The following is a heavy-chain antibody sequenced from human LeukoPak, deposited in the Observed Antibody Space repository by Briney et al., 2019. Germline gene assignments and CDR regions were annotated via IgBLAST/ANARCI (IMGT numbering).Heavy chain of an antibody. Sequence: GASVKVSCKASGGTFSSYAISWVRQAPGQGLEWMGGIISIFGTANYAQKFQGRVTITADESTSTAYMELSSLRSEDTAVYYCARLRSGWYGGDYWGQETLVTVSS. D-gene: IGHD6-19*01. CDR3: ARLRSGWYGGDY. V-gene: IGHV1-69*13. J-gene: IGHJ4*02. CDR1: GGTFSSYA. CDR2: IISIFGTA.